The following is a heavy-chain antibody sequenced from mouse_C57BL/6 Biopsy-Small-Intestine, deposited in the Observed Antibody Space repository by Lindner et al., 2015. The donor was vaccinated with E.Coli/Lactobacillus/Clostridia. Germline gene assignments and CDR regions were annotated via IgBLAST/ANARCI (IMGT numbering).Heavy chain of an antibody. CDR1: GYIFTSYN. CDR3: ARGNYGTNYGFWYLDV. V-gene: IGHV1-81*01. CDR2: ISPRSGNT. J-gene: IGHJ1*03. Sequence: VQLQESGAELARPGASVKLSCKAAGYIFTSYNINWMKQRTGQGLEWLGEISPRSGNTYFNEKFKDKATLTADKSSSTVYMELRSLTSEDSAVYFCARGNYGTNYGFWYLDVWGTGTTVTVSS. D-gene: IGHD1-1*01.